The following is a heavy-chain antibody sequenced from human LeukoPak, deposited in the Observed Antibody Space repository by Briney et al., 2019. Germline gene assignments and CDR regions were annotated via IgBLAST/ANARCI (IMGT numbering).Heavy chain of an antibody. J-gene: IGHJ1*01. CDR1: GFTFSSYG. CDR2: IRYDGSNK. D-gene: IGHD6-19*01. Sequence: GSLRLSCAASGFTFSSYGMHWVRQAPGKGLEWVAFIRYDGSNKYYADSVKGRFTISRDNSKNTLYLQMNSLRAEDTAVYYCAKGDYSSGWAFQHWGQGTLVTVSS. CDR3: AKGDYSSGWAFQH. V-gene: IGHV3-30*02.